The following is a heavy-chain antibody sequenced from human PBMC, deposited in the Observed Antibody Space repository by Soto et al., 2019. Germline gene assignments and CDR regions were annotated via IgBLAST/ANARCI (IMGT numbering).Heavy chain of an antibody. CDR1: GYTFTGYY. CDR2: INPNSGGT. D-gene: IGHD3-10*01. CDR3: ARDRFGGLATPHGMDV. Sequence: QVQLVQSGAEVKKPGASVNVSCKASGYTFTGYYMHWVRQAPGQGLEWMGWINPNSGGTNYAQNFQGWVTMTRDTSISTAYMELSRRRSDDTAVYYCARDRFGGLATPHGMDVWGQGTTVTVSS. J-gene: IGHJ6*02. V-gene: IGHV1-2*04.